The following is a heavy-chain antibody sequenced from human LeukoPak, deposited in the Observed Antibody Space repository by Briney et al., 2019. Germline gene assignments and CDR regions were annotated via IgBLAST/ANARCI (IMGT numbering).Heavy chain of an antibody. J-gene: IGHJ4*02. D-gene: IGHD3-22*01. CDR2: INHSGST. CDR1: GGSFSGYY. Sequence: PSETLSLTCAVYGGSFSGYYWSWIRQPPGKGLEWIGEINHSGSTNYNPPLKSRVTISVDTSKNQFSLKLSSVTAADTAVYYCARYYDRSGYWSTPHFDYWGQGTLVTVSS. CDR3: ARYYDRSGYWSTPHFDY. V-gene: IGHV4-34*01.